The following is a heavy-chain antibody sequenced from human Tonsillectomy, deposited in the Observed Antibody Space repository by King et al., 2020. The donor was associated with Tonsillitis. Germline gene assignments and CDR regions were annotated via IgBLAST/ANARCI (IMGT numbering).Heavy chain of an antibody. J-gene: IGHJ4*02. Sequence: VQLVESGGGVVQPGRSLRLSCAASGFIFSNYGMHWVRQAPGKGLEWVAVISYDGSNKYFADSVKGRFTISRDNSKNTLCLQMTSLRVEDTAVYYCAKDLRGDSSGYYSTAFDYWGQGTLVTVSS. CDR2: ISYDGSNK. D-gene: IGHD3-22*01. V-gene: IGHV3-30*18. CDR1: GFIFSNYG. CDR3: AKDLRGDSSGYYSTAFDY.